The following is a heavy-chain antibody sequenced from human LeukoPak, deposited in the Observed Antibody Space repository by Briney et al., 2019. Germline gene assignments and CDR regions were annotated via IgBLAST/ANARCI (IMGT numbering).Heavy chain of an antibody. CDR1: GYTFTGYY. Sequence: ASVKVSCKASGYTFTGYYMHWVRQAPGQGLEWMGWINPNSGGTDYAQKFQGRVTMTRDTSISTAYMELSRLRSDDTAVYYCARADYGDYSTFDYWGQGTLVTVSS. J-gene: IGHJ4*02. D-gene: IGHD4-17*01. V-gene: IGHV1-2*02. CDR2: INPNSGGT. CDR3: ARADYGDYSTFDY.